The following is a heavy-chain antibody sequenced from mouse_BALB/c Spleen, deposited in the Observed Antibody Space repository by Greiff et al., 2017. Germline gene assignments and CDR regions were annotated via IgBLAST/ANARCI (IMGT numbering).Heavy chain of an antibody. CDR3: ARETVTYAMDY. D-gene: IGHD4-1*01. V-gene: IGHV3-2*02. CDR1: GYSITSDYA. CDR2: ISYSGST. J-gene: IGHJ4*01. Sequence: VQLKQSGPGLVKPSQSLSLTCTVTGYSITSDYAWNWIRQFPGNKLEWMGYISYSGSTSYNPSLKSRISITRDTSKNQFFLQLNSVTTEDTATYYCARETVTYAMDYWGQGTSVTVSS.